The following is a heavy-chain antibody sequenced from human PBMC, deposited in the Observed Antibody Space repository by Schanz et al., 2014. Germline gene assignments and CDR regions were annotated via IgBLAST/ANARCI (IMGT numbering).Heavy chain of an antibody. CDR1: GFTFSSYT. V-gene: IGHV3-48*01. CDR2: ISNTSSTI. Sequence: EVQVVESGGGLVQPGGSLRLSCAASGFTFSSYTMNWVRQAPGKRLEWVSYISNTSSTIYYADSVRGRFTISRDNSKNTLDLQMSSLRADDTAVYYCVKEGTVVSGSPRDYWGQGALVTVSS. CDR3: VKEGTVVSGSPRDY. D-gene: IGHD3-10*01. J-gene: IGHJ4*02.